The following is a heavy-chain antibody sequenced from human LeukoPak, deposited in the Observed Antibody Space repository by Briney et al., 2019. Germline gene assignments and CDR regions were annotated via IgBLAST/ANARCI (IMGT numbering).Heavy chain of an antibody. CDR1: GFTFSSYE. Sequence: GGSLRLSCAASGFTFSSYEMNCVRQSPGKGLEWISYISSGSNTIYYADSVKGRFTMSRDNAKNSLYLQMNSLRAEDTAVYYCARQTPSLDPWGQGTLVTVSS. V-gene: IGHV3-48*03. CDR2: ISSGSNTI. CDR3: ARQTPSLDP. J-gene: IGHJ5*02.